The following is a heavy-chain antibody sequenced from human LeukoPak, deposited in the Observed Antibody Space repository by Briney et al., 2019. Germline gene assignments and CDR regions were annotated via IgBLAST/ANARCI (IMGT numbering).Heavy chain of an antibody. CDR2: ISSSGSTI. V-gene: IGHV3-48*04. CDR3: ARDAAYYDIALDY. J-gene: IGHJ4*02. CDR1: GFTFSSYW. Sequence: PGGSLRLSCAASGFTFSSYWMSWVRQAPGKGLEWVSYISSSGSTIYYADSVKGRFTISRDNAKNSLYLQMNSLRAEDTAVYYCARDAAYYDIALDYWGQGTLVTVSS. D-gene: IGHD3-22*01.